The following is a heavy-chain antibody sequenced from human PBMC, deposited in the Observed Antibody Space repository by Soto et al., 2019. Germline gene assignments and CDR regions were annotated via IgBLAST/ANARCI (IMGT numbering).Heavy chain of an antibody. CDR2: IYSGGST. J-gene: IGHJ3*02. D-gene: IGHD3-22*01. CDR3: ARNYDSTAGGAFDI. V-gene: IGHV3-53*01. CDR1: GFTVSSNY. Sequence: EVQLVESGGGLIQPGGSLRLSCAASGFTVSSNYMSWVRQAPGKGLEWVSVIYSGGSTYYADFVKGRFTISRDNSKNTLYLQMNSLRAEDTAVYYCARNYDSTAGGAFDIWGQGTMVTVSS.